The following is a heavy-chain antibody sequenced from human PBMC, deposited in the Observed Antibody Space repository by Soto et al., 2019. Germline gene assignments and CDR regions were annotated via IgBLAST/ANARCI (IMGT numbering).Heavy chain of an antibody. D-gene: IGHD6-13*01. CDR3: SRNPASWGNFYY. CDR2: MNPNSGNT. Sequence: QVQLVQSGAEVKKPGASVKVSCKASGYTFTSYDINWVRQATGQGLEWMGWMNPNSGNTGYAQKFQGRVSMTRDTSISTAYMAPSSLRSEDTAVDYCSRNPASWGNFYYWGQGTLVTVSS. CDR1: GYTFTSYD. V-gene: IGHV1-8*01. J-gene: IGHJ4*02.